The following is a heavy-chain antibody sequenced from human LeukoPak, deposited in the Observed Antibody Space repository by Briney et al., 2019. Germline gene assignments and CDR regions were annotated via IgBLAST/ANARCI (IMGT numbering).Heavy chain of an antibody. Sequence: GGSLRLSCAASGFTFSSYWMHWVRHVPNQGLMWVSRINSDETISEYVDSVNGRFTISRDNAKNTLYLQMNSLRAEDTAVYFCLYGGYFQHWGQGTLVTVSS. D-gene: IGHD3-16*01. J-gene: IGHJ1*01. CDR2: INSDETIS. CDR3: LYGGYFQH. CDR1: GFTFSSYW. V-gene: IGHV3-74*01.